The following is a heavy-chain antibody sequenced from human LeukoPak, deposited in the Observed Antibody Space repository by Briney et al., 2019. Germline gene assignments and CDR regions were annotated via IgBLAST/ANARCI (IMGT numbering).Heavy chain of an antibody. Sequence: SETLSLTCTVSGGSISSYYWSWIRQPPGKGLEWIGYIYYSGSTNYNPSLKSRVTISVDTSKNQFSLKLSSVIAADTAVYYCARTPYSSSWYKVYYFDYWGQGTLVTVSS. V-gene: IGHV4-59*01. CDR2: IYYSGST. CDR1: GGSISSYY. D-gene: IGHD6-13*01. J-gene: IGHJ4*02. CDR3: ARTPYSSSWYKVYYFDY.